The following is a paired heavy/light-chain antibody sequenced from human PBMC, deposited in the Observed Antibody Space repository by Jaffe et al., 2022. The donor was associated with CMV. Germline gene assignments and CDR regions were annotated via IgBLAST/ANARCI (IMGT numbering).Light chain of an antibody. CDR2: EDN. CDR1: SGSIASNY. CDR3: QSYDSSTVV. V-gene: IGLV6-57*04. J-gene: IGLJ2*01. Sequence: NFMLTQPHSVSESPGKTVTISCTRSSGSIASNYVQWYQQRPGSAPTTVIYEDNQRPSGVPDRFSGSIDSSSNSASLTISGLKTEDEADYYCQSYDSSTVVFGGGTKLTVL.
Heavy chain of an antibody. J-gene: IGHJ5*02. CDR3: ARGYCSGGSCYPPPNWFDP. Sequence: QVTLKESGPVLVKPTETLTLTCTVSGFSLSNARMGVSWIRQPPGKALEWLAHIFSNDEKSYSTSLKSRLTISKDTSKSQVVLTMTNMDPVDTATYYCARGYCSGGSCYPPPNWFDPWGQGTLVTVSS. V-gene: IGHV2-26*01. CDR1: GFSLSNARMG. CDR2: IFSNDEK. D-gene: IGHD2-15*01.